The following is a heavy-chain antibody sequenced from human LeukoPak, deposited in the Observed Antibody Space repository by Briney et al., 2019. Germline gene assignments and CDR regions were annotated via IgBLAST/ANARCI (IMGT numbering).Heavy chain of an antibody. Sequence: GGSLRLSCAASGFTFSSYAMHWVRQAPGKGLEWVAVISYDGSNKYYADSVKGRFTISGDNSKNTLYLQMNSLRAEDTAVYYCAREGVLSGASYGMDVWGQGTTVTVSS. CDR1: GFTFSSYA. J-gene: IGHJ6*02. V-gene: IGHV3-30*04. CDR3: AREGVLSGASYGMDV. D-gene: IGHD2-15*01. CDR2: ISYDGSNK.